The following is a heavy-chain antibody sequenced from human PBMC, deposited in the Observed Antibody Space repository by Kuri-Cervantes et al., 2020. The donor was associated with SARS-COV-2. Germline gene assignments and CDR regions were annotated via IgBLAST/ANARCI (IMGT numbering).Heavy chain of an antibody. D-gene: IGHD1-1*01. CDR1: GFTFSSYG. Sequence: GESLKISCAASGFTFSSYGMHWVRQAPGKGLVWVSRINPDGSYTNNADSVKGRFTHSRDNAKNMLFLQMNSLRAEDTAVYYCVRDGDHWNFDYWGQGTLVTVSS. V-gene: IGHV3-74*01. CDR2: INPDGSYT. CDR3: VRDGDHWNFDY. J-gene: IGHJ4*02.